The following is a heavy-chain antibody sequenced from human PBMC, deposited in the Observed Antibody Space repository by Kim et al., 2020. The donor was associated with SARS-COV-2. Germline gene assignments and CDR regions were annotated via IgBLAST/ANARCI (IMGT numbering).Heavy chain of an antibody. D-gene: IGHD6-13*01. CDR3: ARDRGGYSSSSHAFDI. V-gene: IGHV3-33*01. Sequence: GGSLRLSCAASGFTFSSYGMHWVRQAPGKGLEWVAVIWYDGSNKYYADSVKGRFTISRDNSKNTLYLQMNSLRAEDTAVYYCARDRGGYSSSSHAFDIWGQGTMVTVSS. CDR1: GFTFSSYG. CDR2: IWYDGSNK. J-gene: IGHJ3*02.